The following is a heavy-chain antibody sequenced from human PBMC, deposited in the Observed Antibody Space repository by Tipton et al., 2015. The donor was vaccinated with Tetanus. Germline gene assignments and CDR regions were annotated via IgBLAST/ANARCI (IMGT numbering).Heavy chain of an antibody. V-gene: IGHV4-34*01. CDR1: GGSFSGYY. CDR2: INHSGST. D-gene: IGHD6-13*01. CDR3: ARLYSYSSSL. Sequence: AGLVKPSETLSLTCAVYGGSFSGYYWSWIRQPPGKGLEWIGEINHSGSTNYNPSLKSRVTISVDTSKNQFSLKLSSVTAADTAVYYCARLYSYSSSLWGQGTLVTVSS. J-gene: IGHJ4*02.